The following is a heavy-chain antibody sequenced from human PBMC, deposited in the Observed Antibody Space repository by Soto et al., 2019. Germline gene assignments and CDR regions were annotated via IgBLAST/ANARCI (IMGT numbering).Heavy chain of an antibody. CDR1: GFTFSGSA. Sequence: EVQLVESGEGLVQPGGSLKLSCAASGFTFSGSAMHWVRQASGKGLEWVGRIRSKASNYATAYAASVKGRFTITRDDSKNTAYLQMNSLKTEDTAVYYCTRLVYCSGDSCSAFDYWGQGTLVTVSS. J-gene: IGHJ4*02. V-gene: IGHV3-73*01. D-gene: IGHD2-15*01. CDR2: IRSKASNYAT. CDR3: TRLVYCSGDSCSAFDY.